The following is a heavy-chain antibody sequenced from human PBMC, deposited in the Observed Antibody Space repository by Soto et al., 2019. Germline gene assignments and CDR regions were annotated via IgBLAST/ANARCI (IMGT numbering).Heavy chain of an antibody. CDR2: IDPSDSQT. Sequence: GESLKISCKGSGYSFAGYWITWVRQKPGKGLEWMGRIDPSDSQTYYSPSFRGHVTISATKSITTVFLQWSSLRASDTAMYYCARQIYDSDTGPNFQYYFDSWGQGTPVIVSS. CDR3: ARQIYDSDTGPNFQYYFDS. V-gene: IGHV5-10-1*01. D-gene: IGHD3-22*01. CDR1: GYSFAGYW. J-gene: IGHJ4*02.